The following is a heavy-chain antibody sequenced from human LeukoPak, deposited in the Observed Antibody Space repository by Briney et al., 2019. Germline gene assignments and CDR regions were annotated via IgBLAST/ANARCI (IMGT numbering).Heavy chain of an antibody. CDR1: GASISSGNYY. CDR3: ARAPSMINLDY. J-gene: IGHJ4*02. D-gene: IGHD3-22*01. Sequence: PSQTLSLTCTVSGASISSGNYYWSWIRQPAGKGLEWIGRIYTSGSTNYNPPLKSRVTISLDTSKNQFSLKLSSVTAADTAVYYCARAPSMINLDYWGQGILVTVSS. CDR2: IYTSGST. V-gene: IGHV4-61*02.